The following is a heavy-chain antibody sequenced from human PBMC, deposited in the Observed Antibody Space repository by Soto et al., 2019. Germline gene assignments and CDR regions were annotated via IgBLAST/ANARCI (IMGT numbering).Heavy chain of an antibody. CDR1: GASVSSDSYS. CDR3: VKDPRFYGMNV. V-gene: IGHV4-61*01. CDR2: FYFTGST. Sequence: LQESGPGLVKPSETLSLTCTVSGASVSSDSYSWSWIRQPPGKGLEWIGCFYFTGSTKINPSLQTRVTISVDESKNQMSLRLNSVTAAGTAVYCCVKDPRFYGMNVWGQGTTVTVSS. J-gene: IGHJ6*02.